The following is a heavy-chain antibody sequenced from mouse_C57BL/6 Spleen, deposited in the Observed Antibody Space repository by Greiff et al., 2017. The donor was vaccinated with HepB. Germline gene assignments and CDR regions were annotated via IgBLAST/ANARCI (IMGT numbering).Heavy chain of an antibody. V-gene: IGHV1-69*01. CDR1: GYTFTSYW. D-gene: IGHD1-1*01. CDR2: IDPSDSYT. CDR3: ARHTTVVARWDFDV. Sequence: QVQLQQPGAELVMPGASVKLSCKASGYTFTSYWMHWVKQRPGQGLEWIGEIDPSDSYTNYNQKFKGKSTLTVDKSSSTAYMQLSSLTSEDSAVYYGARHTTVVARWDFDVWGTGTTVTVSS. J-gene: IGHJ1*03.